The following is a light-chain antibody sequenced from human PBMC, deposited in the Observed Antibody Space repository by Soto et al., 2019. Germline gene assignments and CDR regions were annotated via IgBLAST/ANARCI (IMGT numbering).Light chain of an antibody. J-gene: IGLJ3*02. CDR1: SGSIASNS. V-gene: IGLV6-57*04. CDR2: ENN. Sequence: NFMLTQPHSVSESPGKTVTISCTRSSGSIASNSVQWFQQRPGSAPTTVIYENNQRPSGVPDRFSGSTDGSSNSASLTISGLQTEDEADYHCSSFTSIHTWVFGGGTKVTVL. CDR3: SSFTSIHTWV.